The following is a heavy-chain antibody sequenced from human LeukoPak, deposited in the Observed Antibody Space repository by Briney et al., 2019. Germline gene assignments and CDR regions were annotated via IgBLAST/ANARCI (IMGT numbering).Heavy chain of an antibody. V-gene: IGHV3-21*01. CDR3: GIDPRDCSSASCSENGAFDI. D-gene: IGHD2-2*01. J-gene: IGHJ3*02. CDR2: ISSSGSII. Sequence: PGGSLRLSCAASGFTLSSYSVNWVRQAPGEGLEWVSSISSSGSIIYYADSVKGRFTISRDNARNSLFLQMNSLRAEDTAVYYYGIDPRDCSSASCSENGAFDIWGQGTMVTVSS. CDR1: GFTLSSYS.